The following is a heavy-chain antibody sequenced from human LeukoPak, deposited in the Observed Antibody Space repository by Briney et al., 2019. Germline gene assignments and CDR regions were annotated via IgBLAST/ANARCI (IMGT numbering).Heavy chain of an antibody. V-gene: IGHV3-30*03. CDR3: ARIFDGSGSYGPPDAFDI. J-gene: IGHJ3*02. CDR2: ISYDGSNK. Sequence: GGSLRLSCAASGFTFSSYGMHWVRQAPGKGLEWVAVISYDGSNKYYADSVKGRFTISRDNSKNTLYLQMNSLRAEDTAVYYCARIFDGSGSYGPPDAFDIWGQGTMVTVSS. D-gene: IGHD3-10*01. CDR1: GFTFSSYG.